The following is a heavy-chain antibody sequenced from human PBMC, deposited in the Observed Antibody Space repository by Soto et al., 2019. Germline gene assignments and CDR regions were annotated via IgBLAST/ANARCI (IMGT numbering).Heavy chain of an antibody. CDR3: ARVRDRNLRLDY. J-gene: IGHJ4*02. CDR1: GGSISSGGYY. V-gene: IGHV4-31*03. Sequence: PSETLSLTCTVSGGSISSGGYYWSWIRQHPGKGLEWIGYIYYSGSTYYNPSLKSRVTISVDTSKNQFSLKLSSVTAADTAVYYCARVRDRNLRLDYWGQGTLVTVSS. D-gene: IGHD2-21*02. CDR2: IYYSGST.